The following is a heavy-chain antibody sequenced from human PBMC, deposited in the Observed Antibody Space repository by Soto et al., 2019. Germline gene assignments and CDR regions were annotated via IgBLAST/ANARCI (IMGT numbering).Heavy chain of an antibody. CDR1: GGSISSYY. CDR3: ASTPSYSSGWYVAY. CDR2: IYTSGST. Sequence: SETLSLTCTVSGGSISSYYWSWIRQPAGKGLEWIGRIYTSGSTNYNPSLKSRVTMSVDTSKNQFSLKLSSVTAADTAVYYCASTPSYSSGWYVAYWRQRTLVTVSS. D-gene: IGHD6-19*01. V-gene: IGHV4-4*07. J-gene: IGHJ4*02.